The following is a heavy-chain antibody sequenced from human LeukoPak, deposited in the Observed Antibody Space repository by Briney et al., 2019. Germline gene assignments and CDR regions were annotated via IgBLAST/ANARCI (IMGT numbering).Heavy chain of an antibody. J-gene: IGHJ4*02. CDR1: GGPFSGYY. D-gene: IGHD5-24*01. CDR2: INHSGST. V-gene: IGHV4-34*01. Sequence: PSETLSLTCAVYGGPFSGYYWSWIRQPPGKGLEWIGEINHSGSTSYNPSLKSRVTISVDTSKNQFSLKLSSVTAADTAVYYCARVEMATIRAINWGQGTLVTVSS. CDR3: ARVEMATIRAIN.